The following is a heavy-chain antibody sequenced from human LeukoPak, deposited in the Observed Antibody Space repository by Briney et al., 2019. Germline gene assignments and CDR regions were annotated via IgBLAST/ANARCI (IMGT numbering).Heavy chain of an antibody. CDR2: ISSSSSTI. D-gene: IGHD3-10*01. Sequence: PGGSLRLSCAASGFTFSSYSMNWVRQAPGKGLEWVSYISSSSSTIYYADSVKGRFTISRDNAKNSLYLQMNSLRAEDTAVYYCARIQGYYGSGRASFYYMDVWGKGTTVTVSS. V-gene: IGHV3-48*01. J-gene: IGHJ6*03. CDR3: ARIQGYYGSGRASFYYMDV. CDR1: GFTFSSYS.